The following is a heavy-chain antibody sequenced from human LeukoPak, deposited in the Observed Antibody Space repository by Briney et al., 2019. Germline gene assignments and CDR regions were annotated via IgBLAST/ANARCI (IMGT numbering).Heavy chain of an antibody. V-gene: IGHV4-39*01. CDR2: IYYSGST. D-gene: IGHD4-11*01. Sequence: SETLSLTCTVSGGSISSSSYYWGWIRQPPGKGLEWIGSIYYSGSTYYNPSLKSRVTISVDTSKNQFSLKLSSVTAADTAVYYCGRKSQKLPLFDYWGQGTWSPSPQ. CDR3: GRKSQKLPLFDY. CDR1: GGSISSSSYY. J-gene: IGHJ4*02.